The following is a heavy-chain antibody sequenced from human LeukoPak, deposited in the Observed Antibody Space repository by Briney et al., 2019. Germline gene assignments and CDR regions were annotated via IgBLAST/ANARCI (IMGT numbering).Heavy chain of an antibody. Sequence: PGGSLRLSCLASGFPFRSYAMTWVRQTPGKGLESVSVITDDEDTYYADSVKGRFTISRDNSKNTLFLQMNSLRAEDTAVYYCAKMTTGYYYTAFDIWGQGTMVTVSS. CDR3: AKMTTGYYYTAFDI. D-gene: IGHD3-22*01. CDR2: ITDDEDT. J-gene: IGHJ3*02. CDR1: GFPFRSYA. V-gene: IGHV3-23*01.